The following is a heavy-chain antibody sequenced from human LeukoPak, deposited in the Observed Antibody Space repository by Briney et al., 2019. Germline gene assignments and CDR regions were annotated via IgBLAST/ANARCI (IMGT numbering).Heavy chain of an antibody. D-gene: IGHD3-3*01. V-gene: IGHV4-39*01. Sequence: SETLSLTCTVSGGSISSSSYYWGWIRQPPGKGLEWIGSIYYSGSTYYNQSLKSRVTISVDTSKNQFSLKLSSVTAADTAVYYCASKRITIFGVVTAAEYFQHWGQGTLVTVSS. CDR2: IYYSGST. J-gene: IGHJ1*01. CDR3: ASKRITIFGVVTAAEYFQH. CDR1: GGSISSSSYY.